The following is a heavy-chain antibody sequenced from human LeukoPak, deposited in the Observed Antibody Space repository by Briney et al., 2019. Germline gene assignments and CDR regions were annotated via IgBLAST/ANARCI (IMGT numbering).Heavy chain of an antibody. CDR2: ISYDGSNK. D-gene: IGHD4-23*01. V-gene: IGHV3-30*04. Sequence: GRSLRLSCAASGFTFSSYAMHWVRQAPGKGLEWVAVISYDGSNKYYADSVKGRFTISRDNSKNSLYLQMNSLRAEDTAVYYCARGGNGNPPFDYWGQGTLATVSS. J-gene: IGHJ4*02. CDR3: ARGGNGNPPFDY. CDR1: GFTFSSYA.